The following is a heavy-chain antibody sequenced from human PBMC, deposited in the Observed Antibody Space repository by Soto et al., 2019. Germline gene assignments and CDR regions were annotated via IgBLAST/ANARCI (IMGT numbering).Heavy chain of an antibody. Sequence: EVQLVESGGGLVQPGGSLRLACAASGFTVSSYDMHWVRHVTGKGLEWVSTLGAGGDTYFPDSVKGRFTISRENVKNSLYLQMTNRGAGDTAVYYCARGTMVRGTLDPGISGPLDYWGQGTLVAVSS. J-gene: IGHJ4*02. D-gene: IGHD3-10*01. V-gene: IGHV3-13*01. CDR1: GFTVSSYD. CDR3: ARGTMVRGTLDPGISGPLDY. CDR2: LGAGGDT.